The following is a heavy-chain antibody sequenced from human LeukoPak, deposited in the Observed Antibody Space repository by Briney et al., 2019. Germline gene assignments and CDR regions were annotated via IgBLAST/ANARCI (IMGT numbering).Heavy chain of an antibody. J-gene: IGHJ6*03. D-gene: IGHD4-11*01. CDR1: GGSFSGYY. Sequence: SETLSLTCAVYGGSFSGYYWSWIRQSPGKGLEWIGEINHSGSTNYNPSLKSRVTISVDTSKNQFSLKLSSVTAADTAVYYCARAYSNYQYYYYYYMDVWGKGTTVTVSS. CDR2: INHSGST. V-gene: IGHV4-34*01. CDR3: ARAYSNYQYYYYYYMDV.